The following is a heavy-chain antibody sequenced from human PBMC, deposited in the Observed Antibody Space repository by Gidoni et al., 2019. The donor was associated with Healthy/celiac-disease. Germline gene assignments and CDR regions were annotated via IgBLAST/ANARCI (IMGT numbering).Heavy chain of an antibody. D-gene: IGHD4-17*01. CDR2: ISYDGSNK. CDR3: AKDLDDYGDYGNLDY. CDR1: GFTFSTYG. V-gene: IGHV3-30*18. J-gene: IGHJ4*02. Sequence: QVQLVESGGGVVQPGRSLRLSCAVSGFTFSTYGMHWVRQAPGKGLEWVAVISYDGSNKYYADSVKGRFTISRDNSKNTLYLQMNSLRAEDTAVYYCAKDLDDYGDYGNLDYWGQGTLVTVSS.